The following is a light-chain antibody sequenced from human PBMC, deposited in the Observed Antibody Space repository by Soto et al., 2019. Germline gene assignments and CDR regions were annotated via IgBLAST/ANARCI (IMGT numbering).Light chain of an antibody. CDR3: QQYGSSPET. Sequence: EIVLTQSPGTLSLSPGGRATLSCRASQSVSGSYLAWYQQKPGQAPRLLIYGASSRATGIPDRFSGSGSGTGFTLTISRLEPEDFAVYYCQQYGSSPETFGQGTKLEIK. V-gene: IGKV3-20*01. CDR1: QSVSGSY. CDR2: GAS. J-gene: IGKJ1*01.